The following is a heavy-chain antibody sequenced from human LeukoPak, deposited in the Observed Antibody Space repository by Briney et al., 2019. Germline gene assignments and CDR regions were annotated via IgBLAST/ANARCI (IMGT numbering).Heavy chain of an antibody. D-gene: IGHD5-18*01. Sequence: SETLSLTCTVSGGSISSYYWSWIRQPPGKGLEWLGYIYYSGSTNYNPSLKSRVTISVDTSKNQFSLKLSSVTAADTAVYYCARDPGYSYGHGWWFDPWGQGTLVTVSS. CDR1: GGSISSYY. CDR2: IYYSGST. CDR3: ARDPGYSYGHGWWFDP. V-gene: IGHV4-59*01. J-gene: IGHJ5*02.